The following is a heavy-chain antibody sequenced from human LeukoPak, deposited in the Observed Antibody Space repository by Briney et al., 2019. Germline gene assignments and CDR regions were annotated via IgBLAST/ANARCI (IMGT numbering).Heavy chain of an antibody. CDR3: ARDLSRSFSMIRGLIQHREFDF. CDR2: IKEDGSEK. J-gene: IGHJ4*02. CDR1: GFTFRRYW. Sequence: PGGSLRLSCTASGFTFRRYWMNWVRQAPGKGLEWVANIKEDGSEKNYVDSVKGRFTISRDNAKNSVYLQMNSLRAEDTAVYYCARDLSRSFSMIRGLIQHREFDFWGRGTLVTVSS. D-gene: IGHD3-10*01. V-gene: IGHV3-7*01.